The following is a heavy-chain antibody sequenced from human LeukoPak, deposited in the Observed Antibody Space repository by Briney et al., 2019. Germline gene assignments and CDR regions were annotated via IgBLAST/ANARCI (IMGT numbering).Heavy chain of an antibody. J-gene: IGHJ4*02. V-gene: IGHV4-34*01. CDR2: INHSGST. CDR3: ARDAIAAAGTGVDY. Sequence: PSETLSLTCAVYGGSFSGYYWSWIRQPPGKGLEWIGEINHSGSTNYNPSLKSRVTISVDTSKNQFSLKLSSVTAADTAVYYCARDAIAAAGTGVDYWGQGTLVTVSS. CDR1: GGSFSGYY. D-gene: IGHD6-13*01.